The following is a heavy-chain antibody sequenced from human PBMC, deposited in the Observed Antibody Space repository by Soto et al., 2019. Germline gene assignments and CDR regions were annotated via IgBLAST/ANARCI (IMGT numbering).Heavy chain of an antibody. Sequence: QPGGSLRLSCAASGFPFNSFAMSWVRQAPGRGLEWVSIISGSGGISYYSDSVRGRFTIPRDNSKSTLYLQMNGLRDDDTAVYFCATRYSSGWSRYNWFGPWGQGTLVTVSS. CDR1: GFPFNSFA. V-gene: IGHV3-23*01. D-gene: IGHD6-19*01. CDR3: ATRYSSGWSRYNWFGP. J-gene: IGHJ5*02. CDR2: ISGSGGIS.